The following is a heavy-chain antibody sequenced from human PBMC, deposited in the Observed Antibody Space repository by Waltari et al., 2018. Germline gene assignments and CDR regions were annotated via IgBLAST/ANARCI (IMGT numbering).Heavy chain of an antibody. CDR2: IYYSGST. CDR3: ASIVGATLYFDY. V-gene: IGHV4-39*07. D-gene: IGHD1-26*01. CDR1: GGPISSSSYY. Sequence: QLQLQESGPGLVKPSETLSLTCTVSGGPISSSSYYWGWIRQPPGKGLEWIGSIYYSGSTYYNPSLKSRVTISVDTSKNQFSLKLSSVTAADTAVYYCASIVGATLYFDYWGQGTLVTVSS. J-gene: IGHJ4*02.